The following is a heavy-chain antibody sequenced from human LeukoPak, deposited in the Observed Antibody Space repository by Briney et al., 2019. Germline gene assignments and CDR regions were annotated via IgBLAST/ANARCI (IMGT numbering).Heavy chain of an antibody. CDR3: AKGVTMIVVGYGMDV. CDR1: GFTFSSYA. J-gene: IGHJ6*02. D-gene: IGHD3-22*01. Sequence: GGSLRLSCAASGFTFSSYAMHWVRQAPGKGLEWVAVISYDGSNKYYADSVKGRFTISRDNSKNTLYLQMNSLRAEDTAVYYCAKGVTMIVVGYGMDVWGQGTTVTVSS. CDR2: ISYDGSNK. V-gene: IGHV3-30-3*01.